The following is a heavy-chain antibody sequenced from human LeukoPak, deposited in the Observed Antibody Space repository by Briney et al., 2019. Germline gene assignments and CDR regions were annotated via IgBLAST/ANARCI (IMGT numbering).Heavy chain of an antibody. Sequence: RTGGSLRLSCAASGFTFSSYSMNWVRQAPGKGLEWVSSISSSSSYIYYADSVKGRFTISRDNAKNSLYLQMNSLRAEDTAVYYCARVLAGINNGLDYSGQGTLVTVFS. CDR3: ARVLAGINNGLDY. V-gene: IGHV3-21*01. CDR2: ISSSSSYI. CDR1: GFTFSSYS. D-gene: IGHD1/OR15-1a*01. J-gene: IGHJ4*02.